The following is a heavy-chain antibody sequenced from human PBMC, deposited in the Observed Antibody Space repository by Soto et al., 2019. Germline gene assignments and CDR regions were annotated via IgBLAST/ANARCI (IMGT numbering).Heavy chain of an antibody. CDR3: ARGSKDSSGWYGAFDI. J-gene: IGHJ3*02. CDR2: IKSKTDGGAT. D-gene: IGHD6-19*01. CDR1: GLTFSNAW. Sequence: EVQLVESGGGLVKPGGSLRLSCAASGLTFSNAWMSWVRQVPGKGLEWVGRIKSKTDGGATDYSGPVKGRFTSQRDDSENTLYLQMNCLQTEDTAVYYCARGSKDSSGWYGAFDIWGQGTMVTVSS. V-gene: IGHV3-15*01.